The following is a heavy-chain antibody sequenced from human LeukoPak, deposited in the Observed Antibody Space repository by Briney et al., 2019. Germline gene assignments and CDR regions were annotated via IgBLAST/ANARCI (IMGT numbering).Heavy chain of an antibody. V-gene: IGHV1-69*10. CDR2: IIPILGIA. CDR1: GGTFSSYA. CDR3: ARDYDYDRDY. J-gene: IGHJ4*02. D-gene: IGHD3-22*01. Sequence: ASVKVSCTASGGTFSSYAISWVRQAPGQGLEWMGWIIPILGIANYAQKFQGRVTITADKSTSTAYMELSSLRSDDTAVYYCARDYDYDRDYWGQGTLVTVSS.